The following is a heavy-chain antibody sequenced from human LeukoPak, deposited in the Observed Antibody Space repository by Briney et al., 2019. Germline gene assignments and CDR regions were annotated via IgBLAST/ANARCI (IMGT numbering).Heavy chain of an antibody. CDR3: ARDAKQLPY. J-gene: IGHJ4*02. CDR2: ISSSGGST. V-gene: IGHV3-23*01. Sequence: PGGSLRLSCAASGFTFSSYAMSWVRQAPGTGLEWVPSISSSGGSTYYADSVKGRFTISRDTSKNTLYLQMNSLRPEDTAVYYCARDAKQLPYWGQGTLVIVSS. CDR1: GFTFSSYA. D-gene: IGHD5-24*01.